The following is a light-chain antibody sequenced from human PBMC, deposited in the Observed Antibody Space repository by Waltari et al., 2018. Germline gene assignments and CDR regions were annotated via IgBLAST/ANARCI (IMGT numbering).Light chain of an antibody. CDR2: DAS. CDR1: QNINSY. CDR3: QQRRTWPLT. Sequence: EIILTQSPGTLSVSPGERATLSCRASQNINSYLVWYQQKPGPAPRLLIYDASNRASGVPARFSGSGSGADFTLTIRNLEPEDFAVYYCQQRRTWPLTFGGGTKVE. V-gene: IGKV3-11*01. J-gene: IGKJ4*01.